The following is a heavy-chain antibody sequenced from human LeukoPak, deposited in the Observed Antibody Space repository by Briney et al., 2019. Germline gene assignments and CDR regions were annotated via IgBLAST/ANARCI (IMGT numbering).Heavy chain of an antibody. CDR2: FDPEDGET. J-gene: IGHJ4*02. CDR3: ATENMRDGYNLVSSVY. V-gene: IGHV1-24*01. Sequence: ASVKVSCKVSGYTLTELSMHWVRRAPGKGLEWMGGFDPEDGETIYAQKFQGRVTMTEDTSTDTAYMELSSLRSEDTAVYYCATENMRDGYNLVSSVYWGQGTLVTVSS. D-gene: IGHD5-24*01. CDR1: GYTLTELS.